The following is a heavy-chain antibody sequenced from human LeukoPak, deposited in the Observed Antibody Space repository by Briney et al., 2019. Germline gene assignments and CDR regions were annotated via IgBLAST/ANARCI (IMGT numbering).Heavy chain of an antibody. Sequence: PGGSLRLSCAASGFTFSSYWMHWVRQAPGKGLEWVSYISSSNYIYYADSVKGRFTISRDNAKNSLYLQMNSLRAEDTAVYYCARECMDTTMVDAFDIWGQGTMVTVSS. CDR2: ISSSNYI. J-gene: IGHJ3*02. CDR1: GFTFSSYW. D-gene: IGHD5-18*01. CDR3: ARECMDTTMVDAFDI. V-gene: IGHV3-21*01.